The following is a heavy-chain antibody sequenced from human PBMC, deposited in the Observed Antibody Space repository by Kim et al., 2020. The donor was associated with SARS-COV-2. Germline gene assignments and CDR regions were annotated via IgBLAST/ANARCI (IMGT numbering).Heavy chain of an antibody. Sequence: SQTLSLTCAISGDSVSSNSAAWKWIRQSPSRGLEWLGRTYYRSKWYNDYAVSVKSRITINPDTSKNQFSLQLNSVTPEDTAVYYCARDEGSRYDYVWGSYHKDGMDVWGQGTTVTVSS. J-gene: IGHJ6*02. V-gene: IGHV6-1*01. CDR3: ARDEGSRYDYVWGSYHKDGMDV. D-gene: IGHD3-16*01. CDR1: GDSVSSNSAA. CDR2: TYYRSKWYN.